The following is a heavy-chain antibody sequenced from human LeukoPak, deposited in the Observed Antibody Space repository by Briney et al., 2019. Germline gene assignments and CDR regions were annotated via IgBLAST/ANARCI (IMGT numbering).Heavy chain of an antibody. V-gene: IGHV3-23*01. Sequence: GGSLRLSCAASGFTFDDYAMHWVRQVPGKGLEWVSGINYDGSTYYADSVKGRFTISRDNSKNTLYLQMNSLRAEDTAVYYCAKHALGYCSSTSCRASYYYYYMDVWGKGTTVTVSS. D-gene: IGHD2-2*01. CDR3: AKHALGYCSSTSCRASYYYYYMDV. CDR1: GFTFDDYA. J-gene: IGHJ6*03. CDR2: INYDGST.